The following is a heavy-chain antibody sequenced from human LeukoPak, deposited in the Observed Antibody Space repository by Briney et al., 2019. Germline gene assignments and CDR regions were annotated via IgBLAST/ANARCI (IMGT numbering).Heavy chain of an antibody. D-gene: IGHD1-26*01. Sequence: SGGSLRLSCAASGFTFSSYSMNWVRQAPGKGLEWVSYITSSSSTIYYADSVKGRFTISRDNAKNSLYLQMNSLRDEDTAVYYCARRDTPRARYSGSLWYFGLWGRGTLVTVSS. CDR1: GFTFSSYS. J-gene: IGHJ2*01. V-gene: IGHV3-48*02. CDR2: ITSSSSTI. CDR3: ARRDTPRARYSGSLWYFGL.